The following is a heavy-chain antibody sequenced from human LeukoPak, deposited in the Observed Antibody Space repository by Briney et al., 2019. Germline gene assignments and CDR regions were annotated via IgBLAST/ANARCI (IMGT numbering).Heavy chain of an antibody. CDR3: ARRGFDP. Sequence: SQTLSLTCAVSGGSISSGDYSWSWIRQPPGKGLEWIGYIYHNGTTYYNPSLRSRLTISVDTSKNQFSLKLSSVTAADTAVYYCARRGFDPWGQGTLVTVSS. V-gene: IGHV4-30-2*01. CDR1: GGSISSGDYS. J-gene: IGHJ5*02. CDR2: IYHNGTT.